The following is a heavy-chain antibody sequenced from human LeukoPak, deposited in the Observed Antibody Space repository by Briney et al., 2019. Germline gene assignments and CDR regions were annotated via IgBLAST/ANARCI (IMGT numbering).Heavy chain of an antibody. J-gene: IGHJ6*03. CDR2: IYYSGST. CDR3: ARLAGYYYYYMDV. CDR1: GESFSGYY. Sequence: SETLSLTCAVYGESFSGYYWSWIRQPPGKGLEWIGSIYYSGSTYYNPSLKSRVGISVDTSKNQFSLKLSSVTAADTAVYYCARLAGYYYYYMDVWGKGTTVTISS. V-gene: IGHV4-34*01.